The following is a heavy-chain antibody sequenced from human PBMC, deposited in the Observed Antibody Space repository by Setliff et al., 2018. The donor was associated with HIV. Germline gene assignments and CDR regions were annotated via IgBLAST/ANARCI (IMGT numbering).Heavy chain of an antibody. CDR3: ARPGIAAADYYFDY. J-gene: IGHJ4*02. CDR1: GYTFTNYN. D-gene: IGHD6-13*01. V-gene: IGHV1-46*01. Sequence: ASVKVSCKASGYTFTNYNIHWVRQAPGQGPEWVGMVNPSGGSTAYAQKFQARVTIIRDTSTSTVYMDLSSLRSEDTAVYYCARPGIAAADYYFDYWGQGALVTVSS. CDR2: VNPSGGST.